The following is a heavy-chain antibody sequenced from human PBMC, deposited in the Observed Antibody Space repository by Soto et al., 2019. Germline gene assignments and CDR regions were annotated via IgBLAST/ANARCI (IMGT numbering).Heavy chain of an antibody. CDR1: GYSFTSYW. CDR2: IYPGDSDT. V-gene: IGHV5-51*01. J-gene: IGHJ6*02. D-gene: IGHD5-18*01. CDR3: ARHASGYSYGYVHYYYYGMDV. Sequence: GESLKISCKGSGYSFTSYWIGWVRQMPGKGLEWMGIIYPGDSDTRYSPSFQGQVTISADKSISTAYLQWSSLKASDTAMYYCARHASGYSYGYVHYYYYGMDVWGQGTTVTVS.